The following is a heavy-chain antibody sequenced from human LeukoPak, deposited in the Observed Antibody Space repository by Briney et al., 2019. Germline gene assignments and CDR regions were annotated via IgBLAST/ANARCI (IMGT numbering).Heavy chain of an antibody. Sequence: GGSLRLSCAASGFTFSSYGMHWVRQAPGKGLEWVAFIRYDGSNKYYADSVKSRFTISRDNSKNTLYLQMNSLRAEDTAVYYCAKVTGGVPAAILYLDYWGQGTLVTVSS. CDR3: AKVTGGVPAAILYLDY. CDR2: IRYDGSNK. CDR1: GFTFSSYG. D-gene: IGHD2-2*02. V-gene: IGHV3-30*02. J-gene: IGHJ4*02.